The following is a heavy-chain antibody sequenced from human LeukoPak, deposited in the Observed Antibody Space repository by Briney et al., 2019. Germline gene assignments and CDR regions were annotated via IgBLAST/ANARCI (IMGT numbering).Heavy chain of an antibody. D-gene: IGHD3-10*01. CDR3: ARLSAYYYGSYFYYYMDV. V-gene: IGHV3-7*01. CDR1: GFTFSSYW. J-gene: IGHJ6*03. CDR2: IRQDESER. Sequence: GGSLRLSCVASGFTFSSYWMTWVRQLPGKGPEWVANIRQDESERYFADSVKGRFTISRDNAKKSVYLHMSSLRAEDTALYYCARLSAYYYGSYFYYYMDVWGKGTTVTVSS.